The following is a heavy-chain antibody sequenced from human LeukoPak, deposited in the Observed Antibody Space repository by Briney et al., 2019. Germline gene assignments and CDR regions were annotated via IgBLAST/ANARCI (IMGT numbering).Heavy chain of an antibody. V-gene: IGHV3-33*01. Sequence: GGSLRLSCEASGFTFSSYGMHWVRQAPGKGLEWVAVIWYDGSNKYYADSVKGRFTISRDNSKNTLYLQMNSLRAEDTAVYYCARENYGMDVWGQGTTVTVSS. CDR3: ARENYGMDV. J-gene: IGHJ6*02. CDR2: IWYDGSNK. CDR1: GFTFSSYG.